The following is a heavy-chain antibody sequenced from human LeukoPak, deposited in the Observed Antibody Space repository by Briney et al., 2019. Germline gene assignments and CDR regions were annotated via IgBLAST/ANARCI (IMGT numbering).Heavy chain of an antibody. D-gene: IGHD3-22*01. J-gene: IGHJ4*02. CDR1: GGSISSSSYY. V-gene: IGHV4-39*01. CDR2: IYYSGST. Sequence: KPSETLSLTCTVSGGSISSSSYYWGWIRQPPGKGLEWIGSIYYSGSTYYNPSLKSRVTISVDTSKNQFSLKLSSVTAADTAVYYCARHTPDYSSGYYLSRHGTYFDYWGQGTLVTVSS. CDR3: ARHTPDYSSGYYLSRHGTYFDY.